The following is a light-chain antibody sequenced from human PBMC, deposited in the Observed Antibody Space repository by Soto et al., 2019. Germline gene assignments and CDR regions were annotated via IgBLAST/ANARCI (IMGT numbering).Light chain of an antibody. V-gene: IGKV3-20*01. CDR3: QQYDSSPWT. CDR2: GAS. J-gene: IGKJ1*01. CDR1: QSIRSSY. Sequence: EIVLTQSPGTLSLSPGERATLSCRASQSIRSSYLAWYQQKPGQAPRLLIYGASSRATGITDRFSGSGSGTDFTLTISRLEPEDFAVYYCQQYDSSPWTFGQGTKVEIK.